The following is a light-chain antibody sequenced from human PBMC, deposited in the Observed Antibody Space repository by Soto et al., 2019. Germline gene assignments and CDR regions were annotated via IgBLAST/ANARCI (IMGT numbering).Light chain of an antibody. Sequence: EIVLTQSPGTLSLSPGERATLSCRASQSVGSSYLAWYQQKPGQAPRLLISGASNRATGIPDRFGGSGSGTDFTLTISRLEPEDFAVYYCQQYGVSSITFDQGTRLEIK. CDR1: QSVGSSY. J-gene: IGKJ5*01. CDR2: GAS. CDR3: QQYGVSSIT. V-gene: IGKV3-20*01.